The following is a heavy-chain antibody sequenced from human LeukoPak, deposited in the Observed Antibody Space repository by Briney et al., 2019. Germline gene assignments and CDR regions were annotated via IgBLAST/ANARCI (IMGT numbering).Heavy chain of an antibody. D-gene: IGHD3-9*01. CDR1: GFTFISYS. V-gene: IGHV3-21*01. J-gene: IGHJ4*02. CDR2: ISSSSSYI. CDR3: ARDPHYDILTSYPDY. Sequence: GGSLRLSCAASGFTFISYSMNWVRQAPGKRLEWVSSISSSSSYIYYADSVKGRFTISRDNAKNSLYLQMNSLRAEDTAVYYCARDPHYDILTSYPDYWGQGTLVTVSS.